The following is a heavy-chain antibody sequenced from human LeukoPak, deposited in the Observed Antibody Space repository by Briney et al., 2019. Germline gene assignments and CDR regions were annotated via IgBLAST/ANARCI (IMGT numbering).Heavy chain of an antibody. CDR2: INPTGGST. Sequence: ASVKVSCKASGYTFAIYYIHWVRQAPGQGREWMGIINPTGGSTNYTQKFQGRLTMTRETSTSTVYMALSSLTSEDTAVYYCARAKGLFDHWGQGTLVTVSS. CDR3: ARAKGLFDH. J-gene: IGHJ4*02. V-gene: IGHV1-46*01. CDR1: GYTFAIYY.